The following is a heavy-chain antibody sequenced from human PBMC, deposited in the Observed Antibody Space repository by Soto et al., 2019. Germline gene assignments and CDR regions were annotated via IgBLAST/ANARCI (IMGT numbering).Heavy chain of an antibody. J-gene: IGHJ6*02. CDR2: ISYDGSNK. V-gene: IGHV3-30-3*01. CDR1: GLTFSTSA. D-gene: IGHD3-9*01. CDR3: ARDLRRYDVLTGRYGFDV. Sequence: QVQLVESGGGVVQSGRSQRLSCAASGLTFSTSAMHWVRQAPGKGLEWVAVISYDGSNKYHADSVKGRFTISRDNSKNKLYLQMNSLRAEDTAVYYCARDLRRYDVLTGRYGFDVWGQGTTVTVSS.